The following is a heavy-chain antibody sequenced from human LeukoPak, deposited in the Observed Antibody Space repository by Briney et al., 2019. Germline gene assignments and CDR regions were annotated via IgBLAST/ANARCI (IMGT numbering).Heavy chain of an antibody. CDR2: IYYTGST. V-gene: IGHV4-39*02. J-gene: IGHJ4*02. CDR3: ARDSDYFDY. Sequence: SETLSLTCTVSGGSISSSSYFWGWIRQPPGKGLGWIGSIYYTGSTYYNPSLKSRVSVSLDTSKNQFSLKLTSVTAADTAVYYCARDSDYFDYWGQGTLVTVSS. CDR1: GGSISSSSYF.